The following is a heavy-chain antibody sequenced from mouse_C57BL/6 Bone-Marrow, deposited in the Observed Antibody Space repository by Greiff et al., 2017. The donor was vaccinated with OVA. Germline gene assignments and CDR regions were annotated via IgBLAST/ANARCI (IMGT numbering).Heavy chain of an antibody. Sequence: QVQLQQSGPELVKPGASVKISCKASGYAFSSSWMNWVKQRPEKGLEWIGRIYPGDGDTNYNGKFKGKATLTADKSSSTAYMQLSSLTSEDSAVYFCARSRKFAYWGQGTLVTVSA. V-gene: IGHV1-82*01. CDR1: GYAFSSSW. J-gene: IGHJ3*01. CDR2: IYPGDGDT. CDR3: ARSRKFAY.